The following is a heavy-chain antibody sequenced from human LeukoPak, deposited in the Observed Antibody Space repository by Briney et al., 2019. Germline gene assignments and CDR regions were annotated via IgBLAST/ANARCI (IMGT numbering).Heavy chain of an antibody. J-gene: IGHJ5*02. CDR1: GGSISSSSYY. CDR3: ARHSIAAADLNWFDP. CDR2: IYYSGST. D-gene: IGHD6-13*01. Sequence: SETLSLTCTVSGGSISSSSYYWGWIRQPPGKGLEWIGSIYYSGSTYYNPSLKSRVTISVDTSKNQFSLKLSSVTAADTAVYYCARHSIAAADLNWFDPWGKGTLVTVSS. V-gene: IGHV4-39*01.